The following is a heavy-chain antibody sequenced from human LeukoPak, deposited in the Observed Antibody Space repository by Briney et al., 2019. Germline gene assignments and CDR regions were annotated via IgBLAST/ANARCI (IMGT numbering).Heavy chain of an antibody. D-gene: IGHD2-21*02. Sequence: GGSLRLSCAASGFTFFSYTMNWVRQAPGKGLEWVAFIRYDGSNKYYADSVKGRFTISRDNSKNTLYLQMNSLRAEDTAVYYCAKGIVVVTGDYFDYWGQGTLVTVSS. CDR3: AKGIVVVTGDYFDY. J-gene: IGHJ4*02. CDR1: GFTFFSYT. CDR2: IRYDGSNK. V-gene: IGHV3-30*02.